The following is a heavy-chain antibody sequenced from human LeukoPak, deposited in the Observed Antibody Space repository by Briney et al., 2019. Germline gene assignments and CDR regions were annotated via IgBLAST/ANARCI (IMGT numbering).Heavy chain of an antibody. Sequence: GGSLRLSCAASGFTFSSYSMNWVRQVPGKGLEWVSSISSSSSYIYYADSVKGRFTISRDNAKNSLYLQMNSLRAEDTAVYYCARESITIFGVVIGNAFDIWGQGTMVTVSS. CDR2: ISSSSSYI. CDR3: ARESITIFGVVIGNAFDI. CDR1: GFTFSSYS. J-gene: IGHJ3*02. D-gene: IGHD3-3*01. V-gene: IGHV3-21*01.